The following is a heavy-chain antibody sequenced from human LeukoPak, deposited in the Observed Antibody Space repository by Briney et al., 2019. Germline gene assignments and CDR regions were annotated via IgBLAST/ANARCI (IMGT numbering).Heavy chain of an antibody. D-gene: IGHD2-2*02. V-gene: IGHV1-69*04. CDR3: AREGGCSSTSCYSPSNDY. CDR2: IIPILGIA. J-gene: IGHJ4*02. CDR1: GGTFSSYA. Sequence: ASVKVSCKASGGTFSSYAISWVRQVPGQGLEWMGRIIPILGIANYAQKFQGRVTITADKSTSTAYMELSSLRSEDTAVYYCAREGGCSSTSCYSPSNDYWGQGTLVTVSS.